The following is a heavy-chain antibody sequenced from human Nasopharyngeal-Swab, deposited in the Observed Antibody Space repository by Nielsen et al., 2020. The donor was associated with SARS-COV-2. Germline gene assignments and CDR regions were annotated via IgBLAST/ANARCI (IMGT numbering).Heavy chain of an antibody. V-gene: IGHV3-23*01. CDR2: IRGSGGST. CDR1: GFTFSSYG. Sequence: GESLKISCAASGFTFSSYGMSWVRQAPGKGLEWVSAIRGSGGSTYYADSVKGRFTISRDNSKNTLYLQMNSLRAEGTAVYYCAKVGVIDIVVVPAAISTYYFDYWGQGTLVTVSS. CDR3: AKVGVIDIVVVPAAISTYYFDY. D-gene: IGHD2-2*01. J-gene: IGHJ4*02.